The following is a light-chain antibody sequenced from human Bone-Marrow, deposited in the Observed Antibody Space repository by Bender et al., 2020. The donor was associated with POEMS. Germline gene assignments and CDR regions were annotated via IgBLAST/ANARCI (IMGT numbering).Light chain of an antibody. V-gene: IGLV3-21*02. J-gene: IGLJ2*01. CDR3: QGWDPGSDSQV. CDR2: DDS. Sequence: SYVLTQPPSVSVAPGQTARIPCGGDNIRSKSVHWYQQKPGQAPVLVVYDDSDRPSGIPERFSGSKSGNTATLTISRVEVDDEADYYCQGWDPGSDSQVFGGGTKLTVL. CDR1: NIRSKS.